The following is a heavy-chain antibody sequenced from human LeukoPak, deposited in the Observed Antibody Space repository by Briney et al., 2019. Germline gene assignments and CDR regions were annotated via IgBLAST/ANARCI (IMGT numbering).Heavy chain of an antibody. V-gene: IGHV1-18*01. Sequence: ASVKVSCKASGYTFTSYGISWVRQAPGQGLEWVGWISAYNGNTNYAQKLQGRVTMTRDMSTSTVYMELSSLRSEDTAVYYCAREENRAGTTLGWFDPWGQGTLVTVSS. D-gene: IGHD1-7*01. CDR2: ISAYNGNT. CDR1: GYTFTSYG. CDR3: AREENRAGTTLGWFDP. J-gene: IGHJ5*02.